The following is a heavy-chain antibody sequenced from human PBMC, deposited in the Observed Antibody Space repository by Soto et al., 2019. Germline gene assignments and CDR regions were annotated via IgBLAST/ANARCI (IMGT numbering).Heavy chain of an antibody. CDR1: GFIFSSYA. D-gene: IGHD6-19*01. CDR3: AKRFAYSSGLDGFDI. Sequence: PGGSLRLSCASSGFIFSSYAMTWVRQAPGKGLEWVSGISGSGGTTYYAESVKGRFTISRDNSKNTLYLQMNSLRAEDSAVYYCAKRFAYSSGLDGFDIWGQGTMVTVSS. J-gene: IGHJ3*02. V-gene: IGHV3-23*01. CDR2: ISGSGGTT.